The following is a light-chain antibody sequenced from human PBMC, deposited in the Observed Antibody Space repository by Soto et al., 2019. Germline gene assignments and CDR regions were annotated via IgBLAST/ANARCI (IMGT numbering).Light chain of an antibody. Sequence: IQDTQSPSTLSASGGDRVTIPCRASDSINNWLAWYQQKPGKAPKLLIYDASTLETGVPSRFSGSASGTEFTLTISSLQPDDFATYYCQDYTSYSGTFGQGTKVDIK. J-gene: IGKJ1*01. CDR2: DAS. CDR1: DSINNW. CDR3: QDYTSYSGT. V-gene: IGKV1-5*01.